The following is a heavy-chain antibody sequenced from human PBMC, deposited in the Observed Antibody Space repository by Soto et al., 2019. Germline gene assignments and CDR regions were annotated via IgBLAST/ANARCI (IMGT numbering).Heavy chain of an antibody. V-gene: IGHV3-48*02. J-gene: IGHJ6*02. CDR2: ISSSSSTI. CDR3: ARERGLRSTSQDYYYYYGMDV. CDR1: GFTFSSYS. D-gene: IGHD2-2*01. Sequence: PGGSVRLSXAASGFTFSSYSMNWVRQAPGKGLEWVSYISSSSSTIYYADSVKGRFTISRDNAKNSLYLQMNSLRDEDTAVYYCARERGLRSTSQDYYYYYGMDVWGQGTTVTVS.